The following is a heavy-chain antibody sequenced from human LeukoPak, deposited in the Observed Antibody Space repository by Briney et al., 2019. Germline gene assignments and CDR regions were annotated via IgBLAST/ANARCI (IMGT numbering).Heavy chain of an antibody. CDR1: GYTFTSYY. CDR2: INPSGGST. J-gene: IGHJ4*02. Sequence: ASVKVSCKASGYTFTSYYMHWVRQAPGQGLEWMGIINPSGGSTSYAQKFQGRVTMTRDMSTSTVYMELSSLRSEDTAVYYCARDLRNCSGGSCCTFDDYWGQGTLVTVSS. V-gene: IGHV1-46*01. D-gene: IGHD2-15*01. CDR3: ARDLRNCSGGSCCTFDDY.